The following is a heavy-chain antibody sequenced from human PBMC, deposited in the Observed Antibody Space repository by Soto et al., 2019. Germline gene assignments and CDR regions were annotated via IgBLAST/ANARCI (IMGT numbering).Heavy chain of an antibody. CDR2: ISSSSSYI. D-gene: IGHD3-3*01. J-gene: IGHJ5*02. CDR3: ARPYADFWTPSNWFDP. CDR1: GFNFSGCS. Sequence: GGSLSLSCGLPGFNFSGCSMNWGRPAAGKGLEWVSSISSSSSYIYYADSVKGRFTITRDNDKNSLYLQMNSLRAEDTAVYYCARPYADFWTPSNWFDPWGQGTLVTVSS. V-gene: IGHV3-21*01.